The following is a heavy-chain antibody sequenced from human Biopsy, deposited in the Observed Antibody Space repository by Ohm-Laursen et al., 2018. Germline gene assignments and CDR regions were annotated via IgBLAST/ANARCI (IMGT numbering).Heavy chain of an antibody. CDR2: INQAGTT. D-gene: IGHD1-26*01. V-gene: IGHV4-34*01. CDR3: ARHAPSYSGSYWRYFDL. J-gene: IGHJ2*01. Sequence: SDTLSLTWTVFGKTFSDYQWSWIRQPPGKGLEWIGQINQAGTTNYNPSLKSRVSISADASKYEFSLRLTSVTAADTAVYYCARHAPSYSGSYWRYFDLWGRGTLVTVSS. CDR1: GKTFSDYQ.